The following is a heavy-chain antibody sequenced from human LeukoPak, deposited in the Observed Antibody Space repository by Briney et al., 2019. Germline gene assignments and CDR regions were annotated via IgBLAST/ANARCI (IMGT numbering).Heavy chain of an antibody. CDR1: GYTFTGYY. Sequence: GASVKVSCKASGYTFTGYYMHWVRQAPGQGLEWMGWISAYNGNTNYAQKLQGRVTMTTDTSTSTAYMELRSLRSDDTAVYYCARDPQYSPHPIPYYYYGMDVWGQGTTVTVSS. CDR2: ISAYNGNT. CDR3: ARDPQYSPHPIPYYYYGMDV. D-gene: IGHD2-15*01. J-gene: IGHJ6*02. V-gene: IGHV1-18*04.